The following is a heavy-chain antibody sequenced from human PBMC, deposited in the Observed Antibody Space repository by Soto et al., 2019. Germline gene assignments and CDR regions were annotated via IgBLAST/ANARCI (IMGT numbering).Heavy chain of an antibody. D-gene: IGHD3-16*02. CDR2: IYYSGST. CDR1: GGSISSGGYS. Sequence: SETLSLTCAVSGGSISSGGYSWSWIRQPPGKGLEWIGYIYYSGSTNYNPSLKSRVTISVDTSKNQFSLKLSSVAAADTAVYYCARVTHVGYYDYVWGSYRYMGYFDYWGQGTLVTVSS. V-gene: IGHV4-61*08. CDR3: ARVTHVGYYDYVWGSYRYMGYFDY. J-gene: IGHJ4*02.